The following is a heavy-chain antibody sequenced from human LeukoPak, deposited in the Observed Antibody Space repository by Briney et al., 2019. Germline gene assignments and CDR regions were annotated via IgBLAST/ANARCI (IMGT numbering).Heavy chain of an antibody. CDR1: GFTFSSYS. Sequence: GRSLRLSCAASGFTFSSYSMNWVRQAPGKGLEWVSYIKSSSDTIYYADSVKGRFTISRDNAKNSLYLQMNSLRVEDTAVYYCARSGGSYQYFQHWGQGTLVTVSS. CDR2: IKSSSDTI. V-gene: IGHV3-48*01. D-gene: IGHD1-26*01. J-gene: IGHJ1*01. CDR3: ARSGGSYQYFQH.